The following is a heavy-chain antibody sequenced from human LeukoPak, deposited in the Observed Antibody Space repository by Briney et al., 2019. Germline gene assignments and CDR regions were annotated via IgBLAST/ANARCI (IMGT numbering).Heavy chain of an antibody. CDR3: ARVLRASLYYFDS. V-gene: IGHV3-74*01. CDR2: INSDGSIT. Sequence: TGGSLRLSCAASGYTSNNYWMHWVRQPPGKGRVWGSRINSDGSITTYADSVKGRFTISRDNAKNTLYLQMNSLRAEDSAVYSCARVLRASLYYFDSWGQGTLVTVSS. CDR1: GYTSNNYW. J-gene: IGHJ4*02.